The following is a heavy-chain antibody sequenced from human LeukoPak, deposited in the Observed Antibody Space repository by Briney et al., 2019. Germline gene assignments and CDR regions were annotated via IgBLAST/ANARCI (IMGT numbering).Heavy chain of an antibody. D-gene: IGHD5-24*01. CDR2: FYHSGST. Sequence: SETLSLTCTVSGGSISSSSFYWGWIRQPPGEGLEWIGSFYHSGSTYYNPSLKSRVTISVDTSKNQFSLKLISVTAADTAVYYCARPDNYWGQGTLVTVSS. CDR3: ARPDNY. CDR1: GGSISSSSFY. V-gene: IGHV4-39*01. J-gene: IGHJ4*02.